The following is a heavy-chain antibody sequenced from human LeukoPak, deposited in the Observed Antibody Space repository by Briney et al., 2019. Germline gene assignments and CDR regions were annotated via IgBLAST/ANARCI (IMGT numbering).Heavy chain of an antibody. CDR1: GFTFSSFE. CDR2: ITSSGSTI. D-gene: IGHD4-23*01. CDR3: ATSTVADAFDI. J-gene: IGHJ3*02. Sequence: GGSLRLSCAASGFTFSSFEMNWVRQAPGKGLEWVSYITSSGSTIYYADSVKGRFTISRDNSKNTLYLQMNSLRVEDTAVYYCATSTVADAFDIWGQGTMVTVSS. V-gene: IGHV3-48*03.